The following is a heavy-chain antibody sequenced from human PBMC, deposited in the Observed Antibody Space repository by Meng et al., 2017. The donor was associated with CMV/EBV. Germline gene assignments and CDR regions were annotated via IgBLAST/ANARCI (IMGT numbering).Heavy chain of an antibody. V-gene: IGHV3-15*01. CDR3: TTASSPDY. J-gene: IGHJ4*02. CDR1: GFTFSNAW. Sequence: GESLKIFCAASGFTFSNAWMSWVRQAPGKGLGWVGRIKSKTDGGTTDYAAPVKGRFTISRDDSKNTLYLQMNSRKTEDTAVYYCTTASSPDYWGQGTLVTVSS. CDR2: IKSKTDGGTT.